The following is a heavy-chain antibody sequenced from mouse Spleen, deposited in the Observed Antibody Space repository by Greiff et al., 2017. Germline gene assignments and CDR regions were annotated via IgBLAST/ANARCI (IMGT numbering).Heavy chain of an antibody. CDR3: ARRYYYAMDY. CDR1: GYTFTSYT. CDR2: INPSSGYT. J-gene: IGHJ4*01. V-gene: IGHV1S26*01. Sequence: QVQLQQSGPELVKPGASVKLSCKASGYTFTSYTMHWVKQRPGQGLEWIGYINPSSGYTKYNQKFKDKATLTADKSSSTAYMQLSSLTSEDSAGYYCARRYYYAMDYWGQGTSVTVSS.